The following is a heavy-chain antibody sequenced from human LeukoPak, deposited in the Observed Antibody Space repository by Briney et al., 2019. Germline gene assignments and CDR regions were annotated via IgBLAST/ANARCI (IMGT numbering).Heavy chain of an antibody. CDR2: ISGRGVNT. CDR3: AAELIGITIFGVVRPVDY. D-gene: IGHD3-3*01. J-gene: IGHJ4*02. Sequence: GGSLRLSCAGSRFSFSSYAMSWVRQAPGKGPEWVSAISGRGVNTYYADSVKARFTISRDNSKNTLYLQMNSLRAEDTAVYYCAAELIGITIFGVVRPVDYWGQGTLVTVSS. CDR1: RFSFSSYA. V-gene: IGHV3-23*01.